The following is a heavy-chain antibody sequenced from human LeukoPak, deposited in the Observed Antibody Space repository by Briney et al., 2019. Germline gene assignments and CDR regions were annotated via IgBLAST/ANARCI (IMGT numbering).Heavy chain of an antibody. CDR1: GGTFSSYA. Sequence: GAAVKVSCKASGGTFSSYAISWVRQAPGQGLEWMGGIIPSFGTANYAQKFQGRVTITADKSTSTAYMELSSLRSEDTAVYYCARDRSPLWFGEFETPYYYYGMDVWGKGTTVTVSS. CDR2: IIPSFGTA. V-gene: IGHV1-69*06. J-gene: IGHJ6*04. D-gene: IGHD3-10*01. CDR3: ARDRSPLWFGEFETPYYYYGMDV.